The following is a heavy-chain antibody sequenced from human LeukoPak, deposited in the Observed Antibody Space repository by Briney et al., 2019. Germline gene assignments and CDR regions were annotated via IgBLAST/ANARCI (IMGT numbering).Heavy chain of an antibody. D-gene: IGHD3-3*01. Sequence: SETLSLTCTVSGGSISSSSYYWGWIRQPPGKGLEWIGSIYYSGSTNYNPSLKSRVTISVDTSKNQFSLKLSSVTAADTAVYYCARNDFWSGYYHFDYWSQGTLVTVSS. J-gene: IGHJ4*02. CDR2: IYYSGST. V-gene: IGHV4-39*07. CDR1: GGSISSSSYY. CDR3: ARNDFWSGYYHFDY.